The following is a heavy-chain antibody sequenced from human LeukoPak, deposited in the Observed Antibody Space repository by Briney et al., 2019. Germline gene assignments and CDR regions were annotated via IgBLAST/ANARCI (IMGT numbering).Heavy chain of an antibody. Sequence: SETLSLTCTVSGGSISSGDYYWSWIRQPPGKGLEWIGYIYYSGSTSYNPSLKSRVIISVDTSNNQFSLKLSSVTAADTAVYYCARDLLNEGNHLDYWGQGTLVTVSS. V-gene: IGHV4-30-4*01. CDR3: ARDLLNEGNHLDY. CDR1: GGSISSGDYY. J-gene: IGHJ4*02. CDR2: IYYSGST. D-gene: IGHD4-23*01.